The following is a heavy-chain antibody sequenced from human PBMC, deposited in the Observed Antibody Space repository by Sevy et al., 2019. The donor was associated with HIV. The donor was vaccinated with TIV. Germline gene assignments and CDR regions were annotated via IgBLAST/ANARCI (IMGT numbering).Heavy chain of an antibody. V-gene: IGHV3-33*07. J-gene: IGHJ4*02. CDR3: ARDLEFYDYGDYGPAFMPDY. D-gene: IGHD4-17*01. CDR2: IWFDGSNT. CDR1: GFTFSTYG. Sequence: GGSLRFSCAASGFTFSTYGMYWVRQAPGKGLEWVAVIWFDGSNTYYADSVKGRFTISRDIAKNTLHLQINSLRAEDTAVYYCARDLEFYDYGDYGPAFMPDYWGQGTLVTVSS.